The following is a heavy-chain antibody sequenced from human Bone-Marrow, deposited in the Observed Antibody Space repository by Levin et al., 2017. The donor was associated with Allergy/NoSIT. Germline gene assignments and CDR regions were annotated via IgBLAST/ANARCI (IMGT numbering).Heavy chain of an antibody. CDR3: AKAISPAGYYGMDV. D-gene: IGHD2-15*01. Sequence: GGSLRLSCAASGFTFSNYGISWVRQAPGKGLEWVAVISHDGSTKFYADSVKGRFTISRDNSKKTVYLQMNSLRPDDTALYYCAKAISPAGYYGMDVWGQGTTVVVSS. V-gene: IGHV3-30*18. CDR1: GFTFSNYG. J-gene: IGHJ6*02. CDR2: ISHDGSTK.